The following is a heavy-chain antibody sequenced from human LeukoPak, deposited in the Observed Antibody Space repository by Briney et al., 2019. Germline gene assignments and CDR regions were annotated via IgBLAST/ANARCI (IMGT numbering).Heavy chain of an antibody. D-gene: IGHD3-10*01. J-gene: IGHJ4*02. CDR2: IYYSGST. CDR1: GGSISSSSYY. CDR3: ARHESLLLWFGELSPFLDY. Sequence: SGPGLVKPSATLSLTCTVSGGSISSSSYYWGWIRQPPGKGLEWIGSIYYSGSTYYNPSLKSRVTISVDTSKNQFSLKLSSVTAADTAVYYCARHESLLLWFGELSPFLDYWGQGTLVTVSS. V-gene: IGHV4-39*01.